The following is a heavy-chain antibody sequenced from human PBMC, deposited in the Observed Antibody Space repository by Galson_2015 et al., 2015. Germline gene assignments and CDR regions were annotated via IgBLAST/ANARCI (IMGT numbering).Heavy chain of an antibody. CDR1: GFTFSSYG. CDR3: AREGPYWFGDYYSCDGIDF. V-gene: IGHV3-33*01. J-gene: IGHJ6*02. D-gene: IGHD3-10*01. Sequence: SLRLSCAASGFTFSSYGMHWVRQAPGEGLVWVAVIWYDGSNKYYADSVKGRFTISRDNYKNTLYLQMNSLRAEDTAVYYCAREGPYWFGDYYSCDGIDFWGQGTTVTVSS. CDR2: IWYDGSNK.